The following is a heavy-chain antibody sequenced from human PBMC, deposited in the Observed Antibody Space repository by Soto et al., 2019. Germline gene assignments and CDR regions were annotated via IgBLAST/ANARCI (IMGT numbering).Heavy chain of an antibody. Sequence: ASVKVSCKASGYTFTSYAMHWVRQAPGQRLEWMGWINAGNGNTKYSQKFQGRVTITRDTSASTAYMELSSLRSEDTAVYYCARDGGRDSGYELVPDFDYWGQGTLVPVSS. CDR2: INAGNGNT. CDR3: ARDGGRDSGYELVPDFDY. V-gene: IGHV1-3*01. J-gene: IGHJ4*02. CDR1: GYTFTSYA. D-gene: IGHD5-12*01.